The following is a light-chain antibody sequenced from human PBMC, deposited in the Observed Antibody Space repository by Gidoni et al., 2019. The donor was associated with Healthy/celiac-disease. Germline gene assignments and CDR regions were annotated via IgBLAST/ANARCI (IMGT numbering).Light chain of an antibody. V-gene: IGKV1-39*01. CDR1: QSISSY. Sequence: DNQMTQSPSSLSASVGDRVNITCRASQSISSYLNRYQQKPGKAPNLLIYSAPSVQSGVQSRFSGSGSGTAFTLSISSLLPVDLSTYFGQQSYSTRTFGQGIQLEIK. CDR2: SAP. CDR3: QQSYSTRT. J-gene: IGKJ2*01.